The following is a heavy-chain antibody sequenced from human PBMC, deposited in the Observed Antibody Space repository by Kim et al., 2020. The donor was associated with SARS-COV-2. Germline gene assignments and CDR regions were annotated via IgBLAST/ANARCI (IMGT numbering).Heavy chain of an antibody. CDR1: GGSISSYY. V-gene: IGHV4-59*01. J-gene: IGHJ3*02. CDR2: IYYSGST. CDR3: ARELGRRWSNPPNAFDI. Sequence: SETLSLTCTVSGGSISSYYWSWIRQPPGKGLEWIGYIYYSGSTNYNPSLKIRFTISVDTSKNPFSLKLISVTAADTAVYYCARELGRRWSNPPNAFDIWGQGTLVTVSS. D-gene: IGHD4-17*01.